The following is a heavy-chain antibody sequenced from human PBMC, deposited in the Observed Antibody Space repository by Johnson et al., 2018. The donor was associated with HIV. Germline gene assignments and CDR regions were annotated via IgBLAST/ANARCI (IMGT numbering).Heavy chain of an antibody. J-gene: IGHJ3*02. D-gene: IGHD3-22*01. CDR2: ISGSGGST. CDR3: AKTYYYDSSGSLDAFDI. CDR1: GFTFSTYW. Sequence: VQLVESGGGLVQPGGSLRLSCAASGFTFSTYWMSWVRQAPGKGLEWVSAISGSGGSTYYADSVTGRFTISRDNSKNTLYLHMNSLRAEDTAVYYCAKTYYYDSSGSLDAFDIWGQGTMVTVSS. V-gene: IGHV3-23*04.